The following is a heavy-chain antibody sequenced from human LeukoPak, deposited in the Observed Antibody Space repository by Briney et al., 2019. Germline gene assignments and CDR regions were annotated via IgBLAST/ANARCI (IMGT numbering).Heavy chain of an antibody. J-gene: IGHJ4*02. D-gene: IGHD6-6*01. Sequence: PGGSLRLSCAASGFTFSSYAMSWVRQAPGKGLEWVSVISISGDITYYADSVKGRFTISRDNSKNTLYLQMNSLRAEDTAVYYCAKVRGQLVPYFDYWGQGTLVTVSS. CDR3: AKVRGQLVPYFDY. CDR1: GFTFSSYA. V-gene: IGHV3-23*01. CDR2: ISISGDIT.